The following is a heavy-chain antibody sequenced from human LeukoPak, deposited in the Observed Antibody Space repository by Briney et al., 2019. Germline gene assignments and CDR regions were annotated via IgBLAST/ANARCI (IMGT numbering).Heavy chain of an antibody. J-gene: IGHJ4*02. Sequence: GGSLRLSCAASGFTFDDYSMHWVRQAPGKGLEWVSLIIGGGGSTYYADSVKGRFTISRDNSKNSLYLQMNSLRTEDTALYYCAKYSVAGTDFDYWGQGTLVTVSS. V-gene: IGHV3-43*02. CDR3: AKYSVAGTDFDY. CDR1: GFTFDDYS. D-gene: IGHD6-19*01. CDR2: IIGGGGST.